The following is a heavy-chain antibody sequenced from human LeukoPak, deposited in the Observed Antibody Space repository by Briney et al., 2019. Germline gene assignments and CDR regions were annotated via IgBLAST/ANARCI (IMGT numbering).Heavy chain of an antibody. CDR3: ARENVDTAMVTGYYYYYIDV. Sequence: GASVKVSCKASGYTFTGYYMHWVRQAPGQGLEWMGWINPNSGGTNYAQKFQGRVTMTRDTSISTAYMELSRLRSDDTAVYYCARENVDTAMVTGYYYYYIDVWGKGATVTVSS. CDR2: INPNSGGT. J-gene: IGHJ6*03. V-gene: IGHV1-2*02. CDR1: GYTFTGYY. D-gene: IGHD5-18*01.